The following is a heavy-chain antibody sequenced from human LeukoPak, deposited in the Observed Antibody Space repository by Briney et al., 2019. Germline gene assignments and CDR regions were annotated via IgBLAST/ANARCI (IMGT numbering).Heavy chain of an antibody. CDR3: AKGSSTSWPSFDY. CDR2: ISGSDGST. Sequence: PGGSLRLSCAASGFTFSTYAMSWVRQAPGKGLEWVSAISGSDGSTYYADSVKGRFIISRDNSKNTLYLQMDSLRAEDTAVYYCAKGSSTSWPSFDYWGRGTLVTVSS. CDR1: GFTFSTYA. D-gene: IGHD2-2*01. V-gene: IGHV3-23*01. J-gene: IGHJ4*02.